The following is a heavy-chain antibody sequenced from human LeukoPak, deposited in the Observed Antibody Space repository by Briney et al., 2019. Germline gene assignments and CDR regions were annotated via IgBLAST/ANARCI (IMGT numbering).Heavy chain of an antibody. J-gene: IGHJ4*02. CDR2: ISAYNGNT. V-gene: IGHV1-18*01. D-gene: IGHD1-26*01. Sequence: GASVKVSCKASGYTFTSYGISWVRQAPGQGLEWMGWISAYNGNTNYAQKLQGRVTMTTDTSTSTAYMELRSLRSDDTAVYYCAMSHSGGYSPYFDYWGQGTLVTVSS. CDR1: GYTFTSYG. CDR3: AMSHSGGYSPYFDY.